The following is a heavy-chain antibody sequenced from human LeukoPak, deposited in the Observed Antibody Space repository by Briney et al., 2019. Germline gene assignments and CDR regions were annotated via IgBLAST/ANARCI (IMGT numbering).Heavy chain of an antibody. CDR3: ARGTGAGGLGY. Sequence: RPGGSLRLSCAASGFTFSSYSMTWVRQAPGKGLEGVSYISGDTTTIYYADSVKGRFTISSDNPKSSLYLQMNSLRAEDTAVYYCARGTGAGGLGYWGQGTLVTVSS. J-gene: IGHJ4*02. CDR2: ISGDTTTI. CDR1: GFTFSSYS. V-gene: IGHV3-48*04. D-gene: IGHD6-13*01.